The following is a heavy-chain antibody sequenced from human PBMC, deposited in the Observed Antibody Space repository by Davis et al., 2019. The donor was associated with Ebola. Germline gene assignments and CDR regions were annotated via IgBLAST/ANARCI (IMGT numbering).Heavy chain of an antibody. CDR1: GFTFSNYA. CDR3: ARDPGSSSFDY. D-gene: IGHD6-6*01. J-gene: IGHJ4*02. V-gene: IGHV3-23*01. CDR2: ISASGADI. Sequence: PGGSLRLSCAASGFTFSNYAMSWVRQAPGGGLEWVSGISASGADIKYADSVRGRFSISRDDSKNTLYLQMNSLRAEDTAVYYCARDPGSSSFDYWGQGSLVTVSS.